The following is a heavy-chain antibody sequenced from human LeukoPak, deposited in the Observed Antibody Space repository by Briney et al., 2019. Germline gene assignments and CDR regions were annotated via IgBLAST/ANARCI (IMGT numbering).Heavy chain of an antibody. CDR1: GFAFSGYD. J-gene: IGHJ5*02. CDR3: AKDTIYLGYCSSTSCYEVGWFDP. CDR2: IRYDGSNK. V-gene: IGHV3-30*02. D-gene: IGHD2-2*01. Sequence: PGGSLRLSCAASGFAFSGYDMHWVRQAPGKGLEWVAFIRYDGSNKYYADSVKGRFTISRDNSKNTLYLQMNSLRAEDTAVYYCAKDTIYLGYCSSTSCYEVGWFDPWGQGTLVTVSS.